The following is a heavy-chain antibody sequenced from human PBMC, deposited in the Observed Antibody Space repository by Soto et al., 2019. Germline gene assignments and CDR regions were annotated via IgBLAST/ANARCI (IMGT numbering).Heavy chain of an antibody. Sequence: GASVKVSCKASGYTFTSYAMHWVRQAPGQRLEWMGWINAGNGNTKYSQKFQGRVTITRDTSASTAYMELSSLRSEDTAVYYCARSIVVVTALDYWGQGTLVPGSS. CDR1: GYTFTSYA. CDR3: ARSIVVVTALDY. J-gene: IGHJ4*02. D-gene: IGHD2-21*02. CDR2: INAGNGNT. V-gene: IGHV1-3*01.